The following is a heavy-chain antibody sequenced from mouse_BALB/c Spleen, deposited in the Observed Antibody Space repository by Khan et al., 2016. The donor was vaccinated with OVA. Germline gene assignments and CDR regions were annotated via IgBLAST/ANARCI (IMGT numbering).Heavy chain of an antibody. Sequence: QIQLVQSGPELKKPGETVRISCKASGYTFTTAGMQWVQKMLGKGLKWIGWINTHSGVPKYAEDFKGRFAFSLETSANTAYLQITNLKNEDTATYFWAGGGAAYYRNDGGAMEYWGQGTSVTVSS. CDR3: AGGGAAYYRNDGGAMEY. D-gene: IGHD2-14*01. CDR1: GYTFTTAG. V-gene: IGHV9-4*02. J-gene: IGHJ4*01. CDR2: INTHSGVP.